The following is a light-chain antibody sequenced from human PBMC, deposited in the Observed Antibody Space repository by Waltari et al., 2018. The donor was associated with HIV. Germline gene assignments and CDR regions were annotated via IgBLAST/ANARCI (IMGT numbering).Light chain of an antibody. J-gene: IGKJ2*01. Sequence: DIVLTQSPLSLPVTLGQPAAISCTSSQSLVHGDGNTYFHWYHQRPGQSPRRLIYKISNRDSGVPDRFSGSGSGTDFTLKISRVEAEDVGVYYCMQGTQWPPYTFGQGTKLEIK. CDR3: MQGTQWPPYT. CDR1: QSLVHGDGNTY. V-gene: IGKV2-30*02. CDR2: KIS.